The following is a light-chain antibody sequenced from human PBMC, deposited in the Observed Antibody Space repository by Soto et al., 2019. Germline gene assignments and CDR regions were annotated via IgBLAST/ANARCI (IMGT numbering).Light chain of an antibody. CDR3: QQRKYWPPLT. CDR2: DAS. V-gene: IGKV3-11*01. Sequence: ETVLTQSPVTLSLSPGERATLSCRASQSVSIYLAWYQQKPGQAPRLLIYDASNRATAIPARFSGSGSGTDFTLTISSLEPEDFAVYYCQQRKYWPPLTFGGGTKVEIK. J-gene: IGKJ4*01. CDR1: QSVSIY.